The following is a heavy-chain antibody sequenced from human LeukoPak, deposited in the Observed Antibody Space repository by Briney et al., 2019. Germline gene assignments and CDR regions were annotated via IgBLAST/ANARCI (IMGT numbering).Heavy chain of an antibody. J-gene: IGHJ4*02. CDR2: ISSSSSYI. D-gene: IGHD5-18*01. CDR1: GFTFSSYS. CDR3: ARDGYSYGTAHDY. V-gene: IGHV3-21*01. Sequence: VQLGGSLRLSCAASGFTFSSYSMNWVRQAPGKGLEWVSSISSSSSYIYYADSVKGRFTISRDNAKNSLYLQMNSLRAEDTAVYYCARDGYSYGTAHDYWGQGTLVTVSS.